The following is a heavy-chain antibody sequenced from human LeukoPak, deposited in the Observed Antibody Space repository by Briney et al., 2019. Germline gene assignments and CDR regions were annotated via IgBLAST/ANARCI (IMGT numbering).Heavy chain of an antibody. CDR3: ARGPGSRYLDY. Sequence: SETLSLTCTVSGGSISSYYWSWIRQPPGKGLEWIGYIYYSGSTKYNPSLERRISISVDTSKNQFSLRLSSVTAADRAVYYCARGPGSRYLDYWGQGILVTVSS. J-gene: IGHJ4*02. D-gene: IGHD3-10*01. CDR1: GGSISSYY. CDR2: IYYSGST. V-gene: IGHV4-59*01.